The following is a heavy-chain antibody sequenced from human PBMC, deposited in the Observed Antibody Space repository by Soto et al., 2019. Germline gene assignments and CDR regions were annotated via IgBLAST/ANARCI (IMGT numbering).Heavy chain of an antibody. J-gene: IGHJ4*02. D-gene: IGHD6-19*01. V-gene: IGHV1-18*01. CDR1: GYTFTSYG. CDR3: ARDPAPYINGGYY. Sequence: QIYLVQSGAEVKKPGASVKVSCKASGYTFTSYGIIWVRQAPGQGLEWMGWINTKNGNTHYAQKLQGRVTMTTDTSTTTAYMELRILRTDDTAVYFCARDPAPYINGGYYWGQGTLVTVSS. CDR2: INTKNGNT.